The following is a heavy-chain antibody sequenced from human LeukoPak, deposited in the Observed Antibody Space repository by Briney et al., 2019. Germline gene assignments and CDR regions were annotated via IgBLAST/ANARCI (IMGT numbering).Heavy chain of an antibody. Sequence: GGSLRLSCAASGFTFSSYAMSWVRQAPGKGLEWVSAISGSGGSTYYADSVKGRFTISRDNSKNTLYLQMNSLRAEDTAVYYCASSIVGWYDLDQFDYWGQGTLVTVSS. CDR2: ISGSGGST. CDR1: GFTFSSYA. V-gene: IGHV3-23*01. J-gene: IGHJ4*02. D-gene: IGHD6-19*01. CDR3: ASSIVGWYDLDQFDY.